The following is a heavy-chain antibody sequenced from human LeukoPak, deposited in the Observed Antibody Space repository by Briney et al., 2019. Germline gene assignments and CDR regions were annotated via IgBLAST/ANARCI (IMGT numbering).Heavy chain of an antibody. CDR3: ARGEDWFDP. Sequence: GGSLRLSCAASGFTFSSYGMSWVRQAPGKGLEWVSGISDSGSSTYYADSVKGRFTISRDNSKNTMYLQMNSLRAEDTAVYYCARGEDWFDPWGQGTLVTVSS. V-gene: IGHV3-23*01. CDR1: GFTFSSYG. J-gene: IGHJ5*02. CDR2: ISDSGSST.